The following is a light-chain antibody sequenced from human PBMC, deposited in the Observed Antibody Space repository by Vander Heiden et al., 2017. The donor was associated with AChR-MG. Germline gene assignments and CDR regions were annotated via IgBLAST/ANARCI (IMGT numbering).Light chain of an antibody. CDR3: QQRNSWQT. V-gene: IGKV3-11*01. Sequence: EIVLTQSPATLSLSPGERATLSCRASQSVSSDLAWYQQRPGQPPRLLIYDASNRATGVPARFTGSGSGTDFTLTISSLEPEDFAVYYCQQRNSWQTFGQRTKLEIK. CDR2: DAS. CDR1: QSVSSD. J-gene: IGKJ2*01.